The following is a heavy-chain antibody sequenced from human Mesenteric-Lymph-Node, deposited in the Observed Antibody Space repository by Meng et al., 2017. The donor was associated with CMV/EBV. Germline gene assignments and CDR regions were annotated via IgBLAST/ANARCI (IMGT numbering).Heavy chain of an antibody. V-gene: IGHV3-74*01. CDR3: ARDGGVAYYESLTSYSYFDY. CDR1: GFTFSTYW. D-gene: IGHD3-9*01. Sequence: GGSLRLSCAASGFTFSTYWMHWVRQAPGKGLVWVSRINSDGSSTGYADSVKGRFTISRDNAKNTLYLQMNSLRPEDTAVYYCARDGGVAYYESLTSYSYFDYWGQGTLVTVSS. CDR2: INSDGSST. J-gene: IGHJ4*02.